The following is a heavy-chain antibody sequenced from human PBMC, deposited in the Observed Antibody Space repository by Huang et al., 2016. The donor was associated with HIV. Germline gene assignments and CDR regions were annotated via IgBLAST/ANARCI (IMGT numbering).Heavy chain of an antibody. CDR2: IYYRGSN. V-gene: IGHV4-39*01. Sequence: QLQLQESGPGLVKPSETLSLTCTVSGGSISSSSYYWGWIRQPPGKGLGWIGSIYYRGSNYYNPSLKSRVTRSVDTSKNQFSLKLSSVTAADTAVYYCARHPYDFWSGFGRAGDGHDAFDIWGQGTMVTVSS. CDR1: GGSISSSSYY. D-gene: IGHD3-3*01. CDR3: ARHPYDFWSGFGRAGDGHDAFDI. J-gene: IGHJ3*02.